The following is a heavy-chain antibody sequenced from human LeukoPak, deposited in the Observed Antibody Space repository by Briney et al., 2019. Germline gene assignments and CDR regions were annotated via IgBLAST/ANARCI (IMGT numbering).Heavy chain of an antibody. V-gene: IGHV1-69*05. CDR2: IMPLFGTA. Sequence: SVKVSCKTSGGTCNNSAISWVRQAPGQGLEWLGGIMPLFGTAGYAQKFQGRVTITKDESTRTVYLELTSLTSDDTAVYYCARDVHGDYGSGWFDPWGQGTLVSVSS. D-gene: IGHD4-17*01. J-gene: IGHJ5*02. CDR3: ARDVHGDYGSGWFDP. CDR1: GGTCNNSA.